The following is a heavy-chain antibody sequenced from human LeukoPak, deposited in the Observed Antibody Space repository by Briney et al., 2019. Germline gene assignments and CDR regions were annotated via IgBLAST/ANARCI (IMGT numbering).Heavy chain of an antibody. D-gene: IGHD2-21*02. CDR2: IYYSGST. CDR3: ARVTRWAGLDF. V-gene: IGHV4-30-4*01. Sequence: PSQTLSLTCNVSGGSISSGDKYWSWIRQPPGKGLEWIGYIYYSGSTYYNRSLKSRLTISVDTSENQFSLHLTSVTAADTAVYFCARVTRWAGLDFWGQGTLVTVSS. J-gene: IGHJ4*02. CDR1: GGSISSGDKY.